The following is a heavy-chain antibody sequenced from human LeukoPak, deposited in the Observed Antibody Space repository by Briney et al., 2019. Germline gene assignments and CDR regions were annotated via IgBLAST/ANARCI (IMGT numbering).Heavy chain of an antibody. CDR2: ISWNSGSI. CDR1: GFTFDDYA. J-gene: IGHJ6*03. CDR3: AKVQLSTGMDV. D-gene: IGHD6-6*01. V-gene: IGHV3-9*01. Sequence: GRSLRLSCAASGFTFDDYAMHWVRQAPGKGLEWVSGISWNSGSIGYADSVKGRFTISRDNAKNSLYLQMNSLRAEDTALYYCAKVQLSTGMDVWGKGTTVTVSS.